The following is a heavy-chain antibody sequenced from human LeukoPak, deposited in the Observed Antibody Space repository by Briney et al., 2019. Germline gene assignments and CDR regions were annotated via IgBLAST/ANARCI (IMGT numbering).Heavy chain of an antibody. CDR1: GGTFSSYA. V-gene: IGHV1-69*04. J-gene: IGHJ6*02. D-gene: IGHD4-17*01. CDR2: IIPILGIA. Sequence: SVKVSCKASGGTFSSYAIIWVRQAPGQGLEWMGRIIPILGIANYAQKFQGRVTITADKSTSTAYMELSSLRSEDTAVYYCARSYGDYYYYGMDVWGQGTTVTVSS. CDR3: ARSYGDYYYYGMDV.